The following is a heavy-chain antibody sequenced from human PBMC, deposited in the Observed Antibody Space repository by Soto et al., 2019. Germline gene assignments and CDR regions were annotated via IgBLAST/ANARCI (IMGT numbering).Heavy chain of an antibody. CDR2: IYHSGST. D-gene: IGHD5-12*01. J-gene: IGHJ3*02. V-gene: IGHV4-38-2*02. CDR1: GYSISSGYY. CDR3: AREWLQLGFAFDI. Sequence: PSETLSLTCAVSGYSISSGYYWGWIRQPPGKGLEWIGSIYHSGSTYYNPSLKSRVTISVDTSKNQFSLKLSSVTAADTAVYYCAREWLQLGFAFDIWGQGTMVT.